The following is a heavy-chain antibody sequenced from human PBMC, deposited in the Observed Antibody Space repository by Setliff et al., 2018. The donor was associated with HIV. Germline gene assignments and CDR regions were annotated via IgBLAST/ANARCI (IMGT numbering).Heavy chain of an antibody. CDR1: GFTFSGHS. J-gene: IGHJ4*02. Sequence: GGSLRLSCAASGFTFSGHSMHWVRQVPGQGLVWVSGIKNDGSDIFYVDSVKGRFTISRDNAKNRLYLQMNSLRAEDTALYYCARGYYGPDSWSQGTLVTVSS. CDR2: IKNDGSDI. V-gene: IGHV3-74*01. CDR3: ARGYYGPDS. D-gene: IGHD3-10*01.